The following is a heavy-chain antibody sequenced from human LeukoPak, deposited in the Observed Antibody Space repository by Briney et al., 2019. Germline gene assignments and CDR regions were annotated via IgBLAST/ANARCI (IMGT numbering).Heavy chain of an antibody. CDR1: GGSISSGYY. D-gene: IGHD3-22*01. CDR3: ARGYSSGYYDY. V-gene: IGHV4-34*01. Sequence: PSQTLSLTCAVSGGSISSGYYWSWIRPPPGKGLEWIGEINHSGSTNYNPSLKSRVTISVDTSKNQFSLKLSSVTAADTAVYYCARGYSSGYYDYWGQGTLVTVSS. J-gene: IGHJ4*02. CDR2: INHSGST.